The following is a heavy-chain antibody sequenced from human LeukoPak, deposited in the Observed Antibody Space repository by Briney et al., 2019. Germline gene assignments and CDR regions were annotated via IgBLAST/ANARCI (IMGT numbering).Heavy chain of an antibody. Sequence: PSETLSLTCTVSGGSISSYYWSWIRQPPGKGLEWIGRVDTSGSTKYNPSLKSRVTISFDTSKNQFSLRLTSVTAADTAVYYCTSGEYTQGSDVWGQGTMVTVTS. J-gene: IGHJ3*01. CDR1: GGSISSYY. V-gene: IGHV4-4*08. CDR2: VDTSGST. CDR3: TSGEYTQGSDV. D-gene: IGHD4-17*01.